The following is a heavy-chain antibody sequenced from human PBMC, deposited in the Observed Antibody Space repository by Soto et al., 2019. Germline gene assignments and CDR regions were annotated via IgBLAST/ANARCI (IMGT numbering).Heavy chain of an antibody. D-gene: IGHD2-21*02. Sequence: SVKVSCKASGGTFSSYAISWVRRAPGQGLEWMGGIIPIFGTANYAQKFQGRVTITADESTSTAYMELSSLRSEDAAVYYCAREDAVTRGFDPWGQGTLVTVSS. J-gene: IGHJ5*02. V-gene: IGHV1-69*13. CDR2: IIPIFGTA. CDR1: GGTFSSYA. CDR3: AREDAVTRGFDP.